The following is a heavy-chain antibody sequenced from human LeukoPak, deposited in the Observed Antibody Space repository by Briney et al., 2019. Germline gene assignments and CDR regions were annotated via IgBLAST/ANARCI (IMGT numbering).Heavy chain of an antibody. V-gene: IGHV3-48*03. CDR2: ISSSGSTI. CDR3: ASYRVLLWFGESTDY. D-gene: IGHD3-10*01. Sequence: GGSLRLSCAASGFTFSSYAMNWVRQAPGKGLEWVSYISSSGSTIYYADSVKGRFTISRDNAKNSLYLQMNSLRAEDTAVYYCASYRVLLWFGESTDYWGQGTLVTVSS. CDR1: GFTFSSYA. J-gene: IGHJ4*02.